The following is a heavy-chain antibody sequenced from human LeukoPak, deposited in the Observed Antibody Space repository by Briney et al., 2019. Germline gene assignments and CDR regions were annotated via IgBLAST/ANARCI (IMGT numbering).Heavy chain of an antibody. J-gene: IGHJ4*02. CDR3: ARVDYDFWSGYYDY. V-gene: IGHV3-7*04. CDR2: IKQDGREK. CDR1: GFTFSSYW. D-gene: IGHD3-3*01. Sequence: GGSLRLSCAASGFTFSSYWMSWVRQAPGKGLEWVANIKQDGREKYYVDSVKGRFTMSRDNAKKSLYLQMNRLRAEDTAVYYCARVDYDFWSGYYDYWGQGTLVTVSS.